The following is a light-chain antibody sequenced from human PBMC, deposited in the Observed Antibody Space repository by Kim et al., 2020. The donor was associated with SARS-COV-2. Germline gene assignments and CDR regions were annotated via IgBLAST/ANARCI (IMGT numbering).Light chain of an antibody. CDR1: RSDVGGYNY. CDR2: DVN. J-gene: IGLJ3*02. CDR3: SSYASSISWV. V-gene: IGLV2-14*03. Sequence: QSVLTQPASVSGSPGQSITISCTGTRSDVGGYNYVSWYQQHPGKAPKLMIYDVNNRPSGISNRFSGSKSGNTASLTISGLQAEDEADYYCSSYASSISWVFGGGTKVPS.